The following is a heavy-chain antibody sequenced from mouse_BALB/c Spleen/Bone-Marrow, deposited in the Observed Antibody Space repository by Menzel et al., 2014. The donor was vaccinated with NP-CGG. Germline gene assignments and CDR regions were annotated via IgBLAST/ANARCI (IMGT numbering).Heavy chain of an antibody. J-gene: IGHJ2*01. V-gene: IGHV4-1*02. CDR1: GFDFSRYW. CDR3: ARPDYYGYLNY. Sequence: EVKLMESGGGLVQPGGSLKLSCAASGFDFSRYWMSWVRQAPGKGLEGIGDVNPDSRTINYRPSLKNKFSISRDNAKNTLYLRLNKVRSEYTAPYYCARPDYYGYLNYWGQGTTLTVSS. CDR2: VNPDSRTI. D-gene: IGHD1-1*01.